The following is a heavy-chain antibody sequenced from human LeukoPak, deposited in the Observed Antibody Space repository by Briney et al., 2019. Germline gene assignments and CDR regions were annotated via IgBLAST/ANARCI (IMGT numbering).Heavy chain of an antibody. CDR3: VRASGSFDY. CDR1: GFTFSDYG. CDR2: IWSDGSNK. D-gene: IGHD3-10*01. J-gene: IGHJ4*02. V-gene: IGHV3-33*01. Sequence: GGSLRLSCAASGFTFSDYGIHGVRQAPARGVEWVAVIWSDGSNKYYADSVKGRFTISRDNSKKTLYLQMNSLRVEDTAVYYCVRASGSFDYWGQGTLVTVSS.